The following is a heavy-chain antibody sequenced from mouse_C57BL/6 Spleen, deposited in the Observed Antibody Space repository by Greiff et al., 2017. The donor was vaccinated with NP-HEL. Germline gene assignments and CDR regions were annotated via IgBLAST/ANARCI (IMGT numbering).Heavy chain of an antibody. J-gene: IGHJ4*01. Sequence: QVQLQQSGAELVKPGASVKLSCKASGYTFTSYWMHWVKQRPGQGLEWIGMIHPNSGSTNYNEKFKSKATLTVDKSSSTAYLQLSSLTSEDSAVYDCARDYYGSSPDYAMDYWGQGTSVTVSS. CDR1: GYTFTSYW. V-gene: IGHV1-64*01. CDR2: IHPNSGST. CDR3: ARDYYGSSPDYAMDY. D-gene: IGHD1-1*01.